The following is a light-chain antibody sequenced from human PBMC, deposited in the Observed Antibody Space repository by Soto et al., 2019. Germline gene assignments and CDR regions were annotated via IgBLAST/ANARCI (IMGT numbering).Light chain of an antibody. V-gene: IGLV2-14*01. Sequence: SALTQPASVSGSPGQSVTISCTGTSSDVGDCNYVSWYQHHPGKAPKLMIYDVSNRPSGVSNRFSGSKSGNTASLTISGLQAEDEADYYCSSYTSSSTFYVFGTGTKVTVL. J-gene: IGLJ1*01. CDR2: DVS. CDR1: SSDVGDCNY. CDR3: SSYTSSSTFYV.